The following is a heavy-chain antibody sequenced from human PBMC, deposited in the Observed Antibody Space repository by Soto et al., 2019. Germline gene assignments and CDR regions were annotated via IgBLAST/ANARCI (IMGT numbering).Heavy chain of an antibody. CDR1: GGSISRCDYY. CDR3: ARDFAYFDY. D-gene: IGHD3-3*01. V-gene: IGHV4-30-4*01. J-gene: IGHJ4*02. CDR2: IYYSGST. Sequence: SETLSLTCTVSGGSISRCDYYWSWIRQPPGKGLEWIGYIYYSGSTYYNPSIKSRVTISVDTSKNQFSLKLSSVTAVDTAVYFCARDFAYFDYWGQGTLVTVSS.